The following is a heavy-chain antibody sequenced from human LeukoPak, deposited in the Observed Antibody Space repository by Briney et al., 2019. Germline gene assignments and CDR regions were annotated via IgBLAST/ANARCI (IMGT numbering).Heavy chain of an antibody. CDR3: ARHFRSSWFDY. CDR2: IYYSGST. Sequence: PSETLSLTCTVSGGSISSYFWSWIRQPPGKGLEWIGYIYYSGSTNYNPSLKSRVTISVDTSKNQFSLKLSSVTAADTAVYYCARHFRSSWFDYWGQGTLLTVSS. CDR1: GGSISSYF. J-gene: IGHJ4*02. V-gene: IGHV4-59*08. D-gene: IGHD6-13*01.